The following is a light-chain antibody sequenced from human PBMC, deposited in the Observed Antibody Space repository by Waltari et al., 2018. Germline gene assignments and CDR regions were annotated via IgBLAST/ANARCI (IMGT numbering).Light chain of an antibody. J-gene: IGKJ1*01. CDR1: QSVSNSY. Sequence: EIVLTQSPGTLSLSPGERATLSCRASQSVSNSYLAWYQQKPGQAPRLLIYGASTRATGIPYRFSGSGSGTDFTLTISRLEPEDFAVYYCQQYGTSPTFGQGTKVEIK. CDR3: QQYGTSPT. CDR2: GAS. V-gene: IGKV3-20*01.